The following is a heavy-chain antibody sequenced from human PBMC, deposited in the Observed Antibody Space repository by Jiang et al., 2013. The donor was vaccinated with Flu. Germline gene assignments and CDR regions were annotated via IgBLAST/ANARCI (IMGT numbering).Heavy chain of an antibody. CDR2: INVGNGNT. CDR1: GYTFTTYA. Sequence: EVKKPGASVKVSCKASGYTFTTYAMHWVRQAPGQSLEWMGWINVGNGNTKYSQKFQDRVTITRDTSASTAYMELSSLTSEDTAVYSCAREGPGANCSSSSCPGATYFQHWGQGTLVTVFS. D-gene: IGHD2-2*01. J-gene: IGHJ1*01. V-gene: IGHV1-3*01. CDR3: AREGPGANCSSSSCPGATYFQH.